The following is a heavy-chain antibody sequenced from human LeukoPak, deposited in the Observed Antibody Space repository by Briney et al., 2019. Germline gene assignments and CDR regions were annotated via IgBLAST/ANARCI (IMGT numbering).Heavy chain of an antibody. J-gene: IGHJ4*02. Sequence: GGSLRLSCAASGFTFSSYAMSWVRQAPGKGLEWVSAISGSGGSTYYANSVKGRFTISRDNAKKTLYLQMNSLRAEDTAVYYCARSGSVPSFDYWGQGTLVSVSS. D-gene: IGHD5-12*01. CDR1: GFTFSSYA. CDR3: ARSGSVPSFDY. CDR2: ISGSGGST. V-gene: IGHV3-23*01.